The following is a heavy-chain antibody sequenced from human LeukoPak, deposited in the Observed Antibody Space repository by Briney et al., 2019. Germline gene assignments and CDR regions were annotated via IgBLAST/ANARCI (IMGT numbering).Heavy chain of an antibody. CDR3: ARDSPPYSSSPYYYSGMDV. V-gene: IGHV1-69*04. CDR2: IIPILGIA. CDR1: GGTFSSYA. J-gene: IGHJ6*02. D-gene: IGHD6-13*01. Sequence: GASGKVSCKASGGTFSSYAISWVRQAPGQGLEWMGRIIPILGIANYAQKFQGRVTITADKSTSTAYMELSSLRSEDTAVYYCARDSPPYSSSPYYYSGMDVWGQGTTVTVSS.